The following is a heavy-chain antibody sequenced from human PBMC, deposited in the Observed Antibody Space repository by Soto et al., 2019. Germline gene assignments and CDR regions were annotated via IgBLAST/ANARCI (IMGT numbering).Heavy chain of an antibody. D-gene: IGHD6-13*01. CDR2: ISGSGGST. Sequence: EVQLLESGGGLVQPGGSLRLSCAASGFTFSSYAMSWVRQAPGKGLEWVSAISGSGGSTYYEDSVKGRFTISRDNSKNTMYLQMSSLSAEDTAVYDCANSSTPFDYWGQGTLVTVSS. CDR1: GFTFSSYA. J-gene: IGHJ4*02. V-gene: IGHV3-23*01. CDR3: ANSSTPFDY.